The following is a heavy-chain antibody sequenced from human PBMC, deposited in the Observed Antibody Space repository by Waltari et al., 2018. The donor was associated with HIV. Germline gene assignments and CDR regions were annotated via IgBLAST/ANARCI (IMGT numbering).Heavy chain of an antibody. V-gene: IGHV4-34*01. J-gene: IGHJ4*02. Sequence: QVQLQQWGAGLLKPSETLSLTCAVYGGSFSAYYWSWIRQRPGKGLEWIGEIDHRGSTNYNPSLKSRVTISVDTSKNQFSLKLSSVTAADTAVYYCARGREGGTYSEFDYWGQGTLVTVSS. CDR1: GGSFSAYY. CDR2: IDHRGST. D-gene: IGHD1-26*01. CDR3: ARGREGGTYSEFDY.